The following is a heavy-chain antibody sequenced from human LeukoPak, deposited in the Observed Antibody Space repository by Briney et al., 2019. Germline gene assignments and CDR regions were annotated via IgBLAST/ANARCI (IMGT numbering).Heavy chain of an antibody. CDR3: ARDRMDYEADY. V-gene: IGHV3-11*04. J-gene: IGHJ4*02. CDR2: ISSGSSTI. CDR1: GFTFSDYY. Sequence: GSLRLSCAASGFTFSDYYMSWIRQAPGKGLEWVSYISSGSSTIFYADSVKGRFTISRDNAKNSLYLQMNSLRAEDTAVYYCARDRMDYEADYWGQGTLVTVSS. D-gene: IGHD4-17*01.